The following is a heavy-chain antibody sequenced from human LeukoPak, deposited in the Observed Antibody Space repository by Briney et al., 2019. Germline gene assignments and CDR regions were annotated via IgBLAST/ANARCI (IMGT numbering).Heavy chain of an antibody. CDR1: GGSISSYY. Sequence: SETLSLTCTVSGGSISSYYWSWIRQPPGKGLEWIGYIYYSGSTNYNPSLKSRVTISVDTSKNQISLKLSSVTAADTAVYYCARFTRHPYCSSTSCSTNWFDPWGQGTLVTVSS. D-gene: IGHD2-2*02. CDR3: ARFTRHPYCSSTSCSTNWFDP. V-gene: IGHV4-59*01. J-gene: IGHJ5*02. CDR2: IYYSGST.